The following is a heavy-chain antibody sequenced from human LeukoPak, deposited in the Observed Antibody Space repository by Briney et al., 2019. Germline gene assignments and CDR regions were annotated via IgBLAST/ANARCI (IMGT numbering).Heavy chain of an antibody. Sequence: PSETLSLTCTVSGGSISSGDYYWSWIRQPPGKGLEWIGYIYYSGSTYYNPSLKSRVTISVDTSKNQFSLKLSSVTAADTAVYYCASTYCSSTSCYLPFDPWGQGTLVTVSS. CDR3: ASTYCSSTSCYLPFDP. CDR2: IYYSGST. J-gene: IGHJ5*02. CDR1: GGSISSGDYY. V-gene: IGHV4-30-4*01. D-gene: IGHD2-2*01.